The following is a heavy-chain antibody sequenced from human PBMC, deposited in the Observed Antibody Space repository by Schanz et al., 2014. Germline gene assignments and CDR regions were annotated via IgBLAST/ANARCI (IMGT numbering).Heavy chain of an antibody. J-gene: IGHJ6*02. CDR3: ARDPSYEILTGYYCGMDV. CDR2: INPRSGDT. V-gene: IGHV1-2*02. CDR1: GYTFTAYD. Sequence: QVQLVQSGAEVKPPGASLKVSCKASGYTFTAYDMHWVRQAPGQGLEWMGWINPRSGDTNYAQNFQGRVTITRDTSINTAYMELSRLRSDDTAVYYCARDPSYEILTGYYCGMDVWGQGTTVTVSS. D-gene: IGHD3-9*01.